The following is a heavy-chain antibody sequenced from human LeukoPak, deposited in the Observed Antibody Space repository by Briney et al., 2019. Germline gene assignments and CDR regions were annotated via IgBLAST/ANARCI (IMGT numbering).Heavy chain of an antibody. V-gene: IGHV4-34*01. CDR2: INHRGST. CDR3: ARIGSSWSFDY. J-gene: IGHJ4*02. Sequence: SETLSLTCAVYGGSFSGYHWSWIRQPPGKGLEWIGEINHRGSTNYNPSLKSRVTMSVDTSKNQFSLKLSSVTAADTAVYYCARIGSSWSFDYWGQGTLVTVSS. CDR1: GGSFSGYH. D-gene: IGHD6-13*01.